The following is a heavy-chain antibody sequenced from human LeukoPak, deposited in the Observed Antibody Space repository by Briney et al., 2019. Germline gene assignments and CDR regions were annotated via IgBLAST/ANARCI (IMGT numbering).Heavy chain of an antibody. V-gene: IGHV4-4*02. CDR2: IYHSGST. Sequence: SGTLSLTCAVSGGSISSSNWWSWVRQPPGQGLEWIGEIYHSGSTNYNPSLKSRVTISVDKSKNQFSLKLSSVTAADTAVYYCAGSGYSYGHGDYWGQGTLVTVSS. CDR1: GGSISSSNW. CDR3: AGSGYSYGHGDY. J-gene: IGHJ4*02. D-gene: IGHD5-18*01.